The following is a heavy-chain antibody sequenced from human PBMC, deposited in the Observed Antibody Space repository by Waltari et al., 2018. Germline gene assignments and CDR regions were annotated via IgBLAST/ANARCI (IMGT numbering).Heavy chain of an antibody. CDR1: GYTFTGYY. V-gene: IGHV1-2*06. CDR3: ATTSGSYFSWSY. J-gene: IGHJ4*02. D-gene: IGHD3-10*01. Sequence: QVQLVQSGAEVKKPGASVKVSCKASGYTFTGYYMHWVRQAPGQGLEWMGRINPNSGGTNYAQKVQGRVTMTRDTSISTAYMELSRLRSDDTAVYYCATTSGSYFSWSYWGQGTLVTVSS. CDR2: INPNSGGT.